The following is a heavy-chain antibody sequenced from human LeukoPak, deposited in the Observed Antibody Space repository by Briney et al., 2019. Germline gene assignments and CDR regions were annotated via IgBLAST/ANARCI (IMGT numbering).Heavy chain of an antibody. V-gene: IGHV4-39*01. D-gene: IGHD1-1*01. CDR2: IYCGGGT. CDR1: GVSISSSPYY. Sequence: SETLSLTCTVSGVSISSSPYYWGWIRPPPGKGLEWIGTIYCGGGTYSNPSLNGRLTISIATSKNQFSLRLRSVTAADTALYYCARHYLSDGILSSFDPWGQGTLVTVSS. J-gene: IGHJ5*02. CDR3: ARHYLSDGILSSFDP.